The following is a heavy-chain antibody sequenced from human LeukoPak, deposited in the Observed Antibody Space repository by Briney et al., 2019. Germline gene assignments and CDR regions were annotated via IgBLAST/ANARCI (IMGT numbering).Heavy chain of an antibody. V-gene: IGHV4-59*08. D-gene: IGHD3-9*01. CDR1: GGSISSYY. CDR3: ARRSTGEYYDILTGYYMVDWFDP. J-gene: IGHJ5*02. Sequence: SETLSLTCTVSGGSISSYYWSWIRQPPGKGLEWIGYIYYSGSTNYNPSLKSRVTILVDTSKNQFSLKLSSVTAADTAVYYCARRSTGEYYDILTGYYMVDWFDPWGQGTLVTVSS. CDR2: IYYSGST.